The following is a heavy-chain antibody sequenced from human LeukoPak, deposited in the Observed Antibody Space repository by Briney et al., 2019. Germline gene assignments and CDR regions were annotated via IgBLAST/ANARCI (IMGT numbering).Heavy chain of an antibody. V-gene: IGHV3-11*01. CDR1: GFTFRDYN. CDR3: ARSIGLTGGGVDV. D-gene: IGHD3-9*01. Sequence: AGGSLRLSCAASGFTFRDYNMNWVRQAPGKGLEWVSYITDSGSTIHYADSVNGRLTISRDNAKNSLYLQMNSLRAEDSAVYYCARSIGLTGGGVDVWGRGTTVTVSS. J-gene: IGHJ6*02. CDR2: ITDSGSTI.